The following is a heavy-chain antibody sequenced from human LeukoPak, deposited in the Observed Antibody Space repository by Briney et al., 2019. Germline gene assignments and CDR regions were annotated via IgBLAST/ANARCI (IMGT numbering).Heavy chain of an antibody. CDR3: ARQEPSSGYWGDAFDI. CDR2: IGTAGDT. Sequence: PGGSLRLSCAASGFTFSSYDMHWVRQATGKGLEWVSAIGTAGDTYYPGSVKGRFTISRENAKNSLYLQMNSLRAGDTAVYYCARQEPSSGYWGDAFDIWGQGTMVAVSS. V-gene: IGHV3-13*04. J-gene: IGHJ3*02. D-gene: IGHD3-22*01. CDR1: GFTFSSYD.